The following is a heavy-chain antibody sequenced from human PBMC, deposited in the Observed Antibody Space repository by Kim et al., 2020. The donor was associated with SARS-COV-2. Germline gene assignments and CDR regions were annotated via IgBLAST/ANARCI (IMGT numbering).Heavy chain of an antibody. J-gene: IGHJ6*02. CDR2: IYPGDSDT. CDR1: GYSFTSYW. D-gene: IGHD2-21*01. CDR3: AKVVSDYYYGMDV. Sequence: GESLKISCKGSGYSFTSYWIGWVRQMPGKGLEWMGIIYPGDSDTRYSPSFQGQVTISADKSISTAYLQRSSLKASDTAMYYCAKVVSDYYYGMDVWGQGTTVTVSS. V-gene: IGHV5-51*01.